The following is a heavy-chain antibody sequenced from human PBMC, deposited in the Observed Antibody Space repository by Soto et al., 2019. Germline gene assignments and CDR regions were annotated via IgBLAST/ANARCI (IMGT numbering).Heavy chain of an antibody. Sequence: HAPGQGLEWMGWISAYNGNTNYAQKLQGRVTMTTDTSTSTAYMELRSLRSDDTAVYDCARTRGYSYVSAYWGKRTLV. J-gene: IGHJ1*01. D-gene: IGHD5-18*01. CDR2: ISAYNGNT. CDR3: ARTRGYSYVSAY. V-gene: IGHV1-18*01.